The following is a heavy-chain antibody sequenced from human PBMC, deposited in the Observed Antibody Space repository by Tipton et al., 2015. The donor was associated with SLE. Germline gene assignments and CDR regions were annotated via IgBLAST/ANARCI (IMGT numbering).Heavy chain of an antibody. CDR1: GDSLSGKY. CDR2: VFRVGST. CDR3: ARSAPDSSAYPTFFDY. J-gene: IGHJ4*02. D-gene: IGHD3-22*01. V-gene: IGHV4-34*12. Sequence: TLSLTCSVYGDSLSGKYWSWIRQPPGKGLEWIGEVFRVGSTNYSPSLESRVTITVDMSKNQFSLRLISVTAADTAVYYCARSAPDSSAYPTFFDYWGQGTPVTVSS.